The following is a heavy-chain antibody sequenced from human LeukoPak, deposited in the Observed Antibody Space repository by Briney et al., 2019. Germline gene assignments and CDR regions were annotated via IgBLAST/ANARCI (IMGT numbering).Heavy chain of an antibody. CDR1: GVSFSGYY. CDR3: ARETSQKGAHYMDV. CDR2: INHSGST. J-gene: IGHJ6*03. D-gene: IGHD3-16*01. V-gene: IGHV4-34*01. Sequence: PLETLSLTCAVYGVSFSGYYWSWIREPPGQGLEWIGEINHSGSTNYNPSLKSRLTISVDTSKNQFSLKLSSVTAADTAVYYCARETSQKGAHYMDVWGKGTTVTISS.